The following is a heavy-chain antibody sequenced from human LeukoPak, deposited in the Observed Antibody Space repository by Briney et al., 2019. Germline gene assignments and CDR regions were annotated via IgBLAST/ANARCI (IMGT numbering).Heavy chain of an antibody. D-gene: IGHD3-10*01. Sequence: SETLSLTCTVSGGSISSYYWSWIRQPPGKGLEWIGYIYYSGSTSYNPSLKSRVTISVDTSENQFSLKLSSVTAADTAVYYCAKDLLYYSGSGSPLEYWGQGTLVTVSS. CDR3: AKDLLYYSGSGSPLEY. J-gene: IGHJ4*02. CDR2: IYYSGST. V-gene: IGHV4-59*12. CDR1: GGSISSYY.